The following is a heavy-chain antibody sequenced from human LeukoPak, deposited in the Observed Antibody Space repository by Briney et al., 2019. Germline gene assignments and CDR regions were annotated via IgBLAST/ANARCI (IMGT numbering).Heavy chain of an antibody. CDR1: GFTFSNYA. CDR2: ISDSGGST. D-gene: IGHD3-10*01. Sequence: GGSLRLSCAASGFTFSNYAMTWVRQAPGKGLEWVSVISDSGGSTYYADSVKGRFTISRDNSKNTLYQQMNSLRAEDTAVYYCARLGMVRSNWFDPWGQGTLVTVSS. CDR3: ARLGMVRSNWFDP. V-gene: IGHV3-23*01. J-gene: IGHJ5*02.